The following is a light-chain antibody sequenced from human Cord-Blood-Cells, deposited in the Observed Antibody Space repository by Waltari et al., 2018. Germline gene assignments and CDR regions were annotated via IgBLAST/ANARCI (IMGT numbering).Light chain of an antibody. CDR2: AAS. CDR3: QQLKTSG. V-gene: IGKV1-9*01. J-gene: IGKJ1*01. Sequence: DIQLTQSPSFLSASVGDRVPITCRASQGISSYLAWYQQKPGKAPKLLIYAASTLQSGVPSRFSGSGSGTEFTLTISSLQPEDFATYYCQQLKTSGFGQGTKVEIK. CDR1: QGISSY.